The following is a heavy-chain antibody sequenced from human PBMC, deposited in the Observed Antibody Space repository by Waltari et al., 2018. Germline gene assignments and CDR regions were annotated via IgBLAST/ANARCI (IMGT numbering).Heavy chain of an antibody. CDR3: GGGGLDGAAY. J-gene: IGHJ4*02. CDR2: INNEGTYT. Sequence: EVQLMESGGDLVQPGGSLRLSCVVSGFTFNTFWMNWVRQAPGKGLVWVSRINNEGTYTTYADSVKGRFTISRDNAKNTLYLQVNSLRVEDTAVYYCGGGGLDGAAYWGQGTLVNVSS. CDR1: GFTFNTFW. D-gene: IGHD3-16*01. V-gene: IGHV3-74*01.